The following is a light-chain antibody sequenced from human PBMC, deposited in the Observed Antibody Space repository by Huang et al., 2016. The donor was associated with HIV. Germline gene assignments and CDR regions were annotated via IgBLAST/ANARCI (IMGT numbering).Light chain of an antibody. Sequence: EILLTQSPGTLSLSPGKRATLSCRASQSVSSNYLAWFQQKPGQAPRLLIYGASRRATGIPDRFSGSGSGTDFTLTISRLEPEDFAVYYCQQYGSSPYTFGQGTKLEIK. J-gene: IGKJ2*01. V-gene: IGKV3-20*01. CDR1: QSVSSNY. CDR3: QQYGSSPYT. CDR2: GAS.